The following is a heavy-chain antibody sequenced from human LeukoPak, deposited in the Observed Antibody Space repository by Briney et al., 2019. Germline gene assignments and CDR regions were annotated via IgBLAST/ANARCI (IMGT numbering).Heavy chain of an antibody. J-gene: IGHJ4*02. CDR3: ARVLHDFGGNHGDY. Sequence: ASVKVSCKASGYTFTSYYMHWVRQAPGQGLEWMGIINPSGGSTSYAQKLQGRVTMTTDTSTSTAYMDLRSLRSDDTAVYYCARVLHDFGGNHGDYWGQGTLVTVSS. CDR1: GYTFTSYY. CDR2: INPSGGST. V-gene: IGHV1-46*01. D-gene: IGHD4-23*01.